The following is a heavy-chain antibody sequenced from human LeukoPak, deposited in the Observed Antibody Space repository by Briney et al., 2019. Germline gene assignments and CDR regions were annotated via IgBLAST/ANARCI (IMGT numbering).Heavy chain of an antibody. CDR1: GFSFSVYT. CDR2: ISSSSSTI. J-gene: IGHJ5*02. Sequence: TGGSLRLSCAASGFSFSVYTLHWVRQAPGKGPEWVSYISSSSSTIYYADSVKGRFTISRDNAKNSLYLQMNSLRAEDTAVYYCARDLRPLEFDPWGQGTLVTVSS. CDR3: ARDLRPLEFDP. V-gene: IGHV3-48*04.